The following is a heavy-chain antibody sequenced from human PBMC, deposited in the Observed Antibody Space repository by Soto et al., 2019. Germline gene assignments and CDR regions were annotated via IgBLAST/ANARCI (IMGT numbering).Heavy chain of an antibody. D-gene: IGHD6-6*01. CDR2: IWYDGSNK. CDR3: ARDLERVEYSSSSLVY. Sequence: PGGSLRLSCAASGFTFSSYGMHWVRQAPGKGLEWVAVIWYDGSNKYYADSVKGRFTISRDNSKNTLYLQMNSLRAEDTAVYYCARDLERVEYSSSSLVYWGQGTLVTVSS. CDR1: GFTFSSYG. V-gene: IGHV3-33*01. J-gene: IGHJ4*02.